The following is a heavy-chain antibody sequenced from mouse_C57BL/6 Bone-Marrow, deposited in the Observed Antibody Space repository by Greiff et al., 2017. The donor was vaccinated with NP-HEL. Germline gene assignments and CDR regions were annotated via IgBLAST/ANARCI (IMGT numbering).Heavy chain of an antibody. CDR1: GYTFTSYW. J-gene: IGHJ2*01. D-gene: IGHD2-5*01. CDR3: AGGYYINYAGDY. V-gene: IGHV1-55*01. Sequence: VQLQESGAELVKPGASVKMSCKASGYTFTSYWITWVKQRPGQGLEWIGDIYPGSGSTNYNEKFKSKATLTVDTSSSTAYMQLSSLTSEDSAVYYCAGGYYINYAGDYWGQGTTLTVSS. CDR2: IYPGSGST.